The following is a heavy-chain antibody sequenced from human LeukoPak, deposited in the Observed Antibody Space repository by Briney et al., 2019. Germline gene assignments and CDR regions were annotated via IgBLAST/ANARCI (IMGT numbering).Heavy chain of an antibody. CDR3: SKWKAIVLVPAARSPIDY. V-gene: IGHV3-23*01. CDR2: ISGSGVTT. Sequence: GGSLRLSCAASGFTFSSYAMNWVRQAPGKGLEWVSAISGSGVTTYYADSVKGRFTISRDNSKHTLYLQMNSLRAEDTAVYYCSKWKAIVLVPAARSPIDYWGQGTLVTVSS. D-gene: IGHD2-2*01. CDR1: GFTFSSYA. J-gene: IGHJ4*02.